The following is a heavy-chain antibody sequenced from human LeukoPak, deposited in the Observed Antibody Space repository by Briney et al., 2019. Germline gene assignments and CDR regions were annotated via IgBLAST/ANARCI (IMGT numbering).Heavy chain of an antibody. V-gene: IGHV3-21*01. CDR3: ARDQAYCGGDCFVDY. Sequence: PGGSLRLSCAASGFTFSSYSMNWVRQAPGNGLEWVSSISSSSSYIYYADSVKGRFTISRDNAKNSLYLQMNSLRAEDTAVYYCARDQAYCGGDCFVDYWGQGTLVTVSS. CDR2: ISSSSSYI. J-gene: IGHJ4*02. D-gene: IGHD2-21*02. CDR1: GFTFSSYS.